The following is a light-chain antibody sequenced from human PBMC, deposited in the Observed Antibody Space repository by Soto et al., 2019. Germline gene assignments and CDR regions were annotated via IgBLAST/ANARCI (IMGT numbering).Light chain of an antibody. V-gene: IGKV3-20*01. CDR3: QQYSDSLT. CDR1: QRVSSRY. J-gene: IGKJ4*01. CDR2: GAS. Sequence: IVLTQSAGTLSLSPGDRATLSCRASQRVSSRYLAWSQQKPGQAPRLLIFGASNTATGIPDRFSGSGSGTDFNFTIGRLEPEDFAMYYCQQYSDSLTFGGGTKVDI.